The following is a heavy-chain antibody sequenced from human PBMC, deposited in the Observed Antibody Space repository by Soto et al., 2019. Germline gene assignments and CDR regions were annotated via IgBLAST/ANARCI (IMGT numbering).Heavy chain of an antibody. CDR3: VRDFDY. Sequence: ESGGGLVQPGGSLRLSCAASGFTFSTYWISWVRQAPGKGLEWVANMKPDGDEKYYMDSVKGRFTISRDNTKNSLYLQMSSLGAEDTAVYYCVRDFDYWGQGTLVTVSS. V-gene: IGHV3-7*01. CDR2: MKPDGDEK. CDR1: GFTFSTYW. J-gene: IGHJ4*02.